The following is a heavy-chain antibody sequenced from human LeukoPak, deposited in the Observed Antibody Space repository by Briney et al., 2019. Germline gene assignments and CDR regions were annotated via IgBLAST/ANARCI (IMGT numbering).Heavy chain of an antibody. CDR2: IYYSGST. V-gene: IGHV4-39*07. D-gene: IGHD6-13*01. Sequence: PGGSLRLSCAASGFTFSSYSMNWVRQPPGKGLEWIGSIYYSGSTYYNPSLKSRVTISVDTSKNQFSLRLSSVTAADTAVYYCARGAASNWFDPWGQGTLVTVSS. CDR3: ARGAASNWFDP. J-gene: IGHJ5*02. CDR1: GFTFSSYS.